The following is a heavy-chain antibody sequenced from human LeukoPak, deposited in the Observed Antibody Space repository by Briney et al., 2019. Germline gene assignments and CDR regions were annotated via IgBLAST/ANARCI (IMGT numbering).Heavy chain of an antibody. V-gene: IGHV1-2*02. J-gene: IGHJ4*02. CDR2: INPNSGGT. Sequence: ASVKISCKASGYTFTGYYMHWVRQAPGQGLEWMGWINPNSGGTNYAQKFQGRVTMTRDTSISTAYMELSRLRSDDTAVYYCARGTVDPRFLEWNIDYWGQGTLVTVSS. CDR3: ARGTVDPRFLEWNIDY. D-gene: IGHD3-3*01. CDR1: GYTFTGYY.